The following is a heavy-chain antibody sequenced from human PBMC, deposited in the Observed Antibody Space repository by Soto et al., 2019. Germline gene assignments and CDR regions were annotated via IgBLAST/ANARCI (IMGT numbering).Heavy chain of an antibody. CDR3: ASSNYVWGSFPYYGMDV. CDR1: GYSFTSYW. Sequence: CKGSGYSFTSYWIGWVRQMPGKGLEWMGIIYPGDSDTRYSPSFQGQVTISADKSISTAYLQWSSLKASDTAMYYCASSNYVWGSFPYYGMDVWGQGTTVTVSS. D-gene: IGHD3-16*01. CDR2: IYPGDSDT. J-gene: IGHJ6*02. V-gene: IGHV5-51*01.